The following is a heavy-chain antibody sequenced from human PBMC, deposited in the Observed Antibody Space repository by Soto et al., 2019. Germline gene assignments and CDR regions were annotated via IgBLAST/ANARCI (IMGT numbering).Heavy chain of an antibody. CDR1: GGSISSYY. CDR2: IYYTGST. J-gene: IGHJ5*02. Sequence: QVQLQESGPGLAKPSETLSLTCTVSGGSISSYYWSWIRQPPGKGPEWIGYIYYTGSTSYNPSLKSRVTISVDTSKNQYSLKLISVTAADTAVYYCARETPQGWFGPWGQGTLVTVSS. CDR3: ARETPQGWFGP. V-gene: IGHV4-59*01.